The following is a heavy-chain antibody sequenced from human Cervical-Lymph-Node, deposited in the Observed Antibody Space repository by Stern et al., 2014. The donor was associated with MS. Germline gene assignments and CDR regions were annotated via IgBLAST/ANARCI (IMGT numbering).Heavy chain of an antibody. CDR1: GDSISSGNYY. Sequence: VHLVESGPGLVKPSQTLSLTCTVSGDSISSGNYYWSWIRQPAGKGLEWIGRIYSSGPTYYNPSLRSRVTISIATSNTLSSVKLGSVTATDTAVYYCATQGRALAPDWGQGTLVTVSS. CDR2: IYSSGPT. J-gene: IGHJ4*02. CDR3: ATQGRALAPD. V-gene: IGHV4-61*02.